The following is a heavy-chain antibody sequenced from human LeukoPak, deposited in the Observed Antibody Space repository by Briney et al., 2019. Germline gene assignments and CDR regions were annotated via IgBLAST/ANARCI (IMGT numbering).Heavy chain of an antibody. CDR2: INNDGSST. CDR1: GFTFSSYW. Sequence: PGGSLRLSCAASGFTFSSYWMHWVRQAPGKGLAWVSRINNDGSSTSYADSVKGRFTISRDDAKNTLYLQMNSLRAEDTAVYYCARAWSYYYFDYWGQGALVTVSS. CDR3: ARAWSYYYFDY. V-gene: IGHV3-74*01. D-gene: IGHD2-8*02. J-gene: IGHJ4*02.